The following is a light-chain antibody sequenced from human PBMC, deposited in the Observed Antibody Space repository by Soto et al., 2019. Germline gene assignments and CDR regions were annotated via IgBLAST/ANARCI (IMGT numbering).Light chain of an antibody. Sequence: QSVLTQPASVSGSPGQSITISCTGTSSDVGAYNHVSWYQQHPGKVPKLIIFEVSDRPSGVSNRFSGSKSGNTASLTISGLQAEDEADYYCSAYRSSSTWVFGGGTKLTVL. J-gene: IGLJ3*02. CDR2: EVS. CDR3: SAYRSSSTWV. CDR1: SSDVGAYNH. V-gene: IGLV2-14*01.